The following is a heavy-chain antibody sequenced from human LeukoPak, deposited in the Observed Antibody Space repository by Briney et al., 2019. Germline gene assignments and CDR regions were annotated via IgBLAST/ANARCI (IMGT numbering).Heavy chain of an antibody. Sequence: ASVKVSCKASGDTFTSYDINWVRQATGQGLEWMGWMNPNSGNTGYAQKFQGRVTMTRNTSISTAYMELSSLRSEDTAVYYCARADSGYDYDYYYYYYMDVWGKGTTVTISS. CDR2: MNPNSGNT. J-gene: IGHJ6*03. D-gene: IGHD5-12*01. CDR1: GDTFTSYD. CDR3: ARADSGYDYDYYYYYYMDV. V-gene: IGHV1-8*01.